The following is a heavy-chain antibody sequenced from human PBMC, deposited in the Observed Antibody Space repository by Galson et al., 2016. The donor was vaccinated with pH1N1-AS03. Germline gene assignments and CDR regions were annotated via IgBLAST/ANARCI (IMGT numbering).Heavy chain of an antibody. J-gene: IGHJ4*02. D-gene: IGHD4-17*01. CDR3: ARAPLYGDYVLDY. CDR2: IHENGRT. CDR1: GASLSGYY. V-gene: IGHV4-59*01. Sequence: ETLSLTCTVSGASLSGYYWSWVRQSPGKGMEWIGFIHENGRTDYNPFLKSRLSVSRDTFKNQFSLKLNSVTTADTAVYYCARAPLYGDYVLDYWGPGTLVTVSS.